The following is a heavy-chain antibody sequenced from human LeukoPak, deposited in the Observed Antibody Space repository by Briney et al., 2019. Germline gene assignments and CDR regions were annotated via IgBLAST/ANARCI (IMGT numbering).Heavy chain of an antibody. D-gene: IGHD5-12*01. CDR1: GFTVSSNY. V-gene: IGHV3-66*01. J-gene: IGHJ4*02. Sequence: GGSLRLSCAASGFTVSSNYMTWVRQAPGKGLECVSIIHSGGSTDYADSVKGRFTISRDSSKNTLYLQMNSLRPEDTAGARARPSMWIDYWGQGTLVTVSS. CDR2: IHSGGST. CDR3: RPSMWIDY.